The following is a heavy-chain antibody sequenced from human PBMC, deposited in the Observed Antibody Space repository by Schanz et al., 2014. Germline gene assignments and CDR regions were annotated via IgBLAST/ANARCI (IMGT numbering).Heavy chain of an antibody. CDR3: ARDGVDAAAGGNY. V-gene: IGHV1-18*01. Sequence: QVQLVQSGAEVKKPGASVKVSCKASGYTFTSYGISWVRQAPGQGLEWMGWISPYNGNTNYAQKFQGRVTMTRDTSTSTVYMELSSLRSEDTAVYYCARDGVDAAAGGNYWGQGTLATVSS. D-gene: IGHD6-13*01. J-gene: IGHJ4*02. CDR2: ISPYNGNT. CDR1: GYTFTSYG.